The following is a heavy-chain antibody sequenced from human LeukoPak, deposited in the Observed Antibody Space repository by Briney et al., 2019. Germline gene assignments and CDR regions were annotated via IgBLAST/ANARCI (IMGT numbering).Heavy chain of an antibody. Sequence: GGSLRLSCAASGFTFSDYCMSWIRQAPGKGLEWVSYISSSGSTIYYADSVKGRFTISRDNAKNSLYLQMNSLKTEDTAVYYCTTVLSSSGWYLDYWGQGTLVTVSS. CDR2: ISSSGSTI. V-gene: IGHV3-11*01. D-gene: IGHD6-19*01. CDR1: GFTFSDYC. J-gene: IGHJ4*02. CDR3: TTVLSSSGWYLDY.